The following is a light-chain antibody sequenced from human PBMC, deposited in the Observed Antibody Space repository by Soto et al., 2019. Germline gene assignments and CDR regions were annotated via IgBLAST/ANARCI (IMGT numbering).Light chain of an antibody. V-gene: IGKV1-5*03. CDR2: KAS. J-gene: IGKJ2*02. CDR1: QSISSW. CDR3: QQYNSYPCT. Sequence: IQMAQSPSTLSSSVGDRFTITWRASQSISSWLAWYQQKPGKAPKLLIYKASSLESGVPSRFSGSGSGTEFTLTISSLQPDDFATYYCQQYNSYPCTFGQGTKVDIK.